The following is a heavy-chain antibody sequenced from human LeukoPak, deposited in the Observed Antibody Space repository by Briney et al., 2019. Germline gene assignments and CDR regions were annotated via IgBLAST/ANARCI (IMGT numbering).Heavy chain of an antibody. J-gene: IGHJ3*02. CDR1: GGTFSSYA. V-gene: IGHV1-69*05. Sequence: SVKVSCKASGGTFSSYAISWVRQAPGQGLEWMGGIIPIFGTANYAQKFQGRVTITTDESTSTAYMELSRLRSEDTAVYYCARVNRGYCSGGSCYLLPFDIWGQGTMVTVSS. D-gene: IGHD2-15*01. CDR2: IIPIFGTA. CDR3: ARVNRGYCSGGSCYLLPFDI.